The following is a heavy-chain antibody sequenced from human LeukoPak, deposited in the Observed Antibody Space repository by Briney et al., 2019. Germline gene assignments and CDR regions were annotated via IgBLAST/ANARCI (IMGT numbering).Heavy chain of an antibody. J-gene: IGHJ4*02. CDR1: GFALSGYS. CDR3: TRDPRYSSSSISF. CDR2: IDRSNSDI. Sequence: GGSLRLSCAASGFALSGYSINWVRQAPGKGLEWVSFIDRSNSDIYYADSVKGRFTISRDNARESVFLQLNRLRAEDTAVYYCTRDPRYSSSSISFWGQGTLVTVSS. D-gene: IGHD6-6*01. V-gene: IGHV3-21*01.